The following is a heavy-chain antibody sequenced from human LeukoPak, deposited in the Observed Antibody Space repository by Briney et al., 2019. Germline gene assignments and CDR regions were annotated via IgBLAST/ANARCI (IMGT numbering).Heavy chain of an antibody. D-gene: IGHD3-10*01. CDR3: ARRVMPDLIFYYGSGSSIPYYFDY. CDR2: ISAYNGNT. J-gene: IGHJ4*02. CDR1: GYTFTSYG. Sequence: ASVKVSCKASGYTFTSYGISWVRQAPGQGLEWMGWISAYNGNTNYAQKLQGRVTMTTDTSTSTAYMELRSLRSDDTAVYYCARRVMPDLIFYYGSGSSIPYYFDYWGQGTLVTVSS. V-gene: IGHV1-18*01.